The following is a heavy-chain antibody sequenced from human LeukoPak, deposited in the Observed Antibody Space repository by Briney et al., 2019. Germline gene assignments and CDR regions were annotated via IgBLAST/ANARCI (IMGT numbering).Heavy chain of an antibody. V-gene: IGHV4-38-2*02. D-gene: IGHD3-22*01. Sequence: SETLSLTCTVSGYSISSGYYWGWIRQPPGKGLEWIGTIYHSGRTYYNPSLKSRVTISVDTSKNQFSLKLISVTAADTAVYYCAREGDYYDRSGFRRRDLDYWGQGTLVTVSS. CDR2: IYHSGRT. J-gene: IGHJ4*02. CDR3: AREGDYYDRSGFRRRDLDY. CDR1: GYSISSGYY.